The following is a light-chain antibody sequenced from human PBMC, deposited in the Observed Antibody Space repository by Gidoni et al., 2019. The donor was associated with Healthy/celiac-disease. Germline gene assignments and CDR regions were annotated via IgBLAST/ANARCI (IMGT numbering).Light chain of an antibody. J-gene: IGKJ2*04. Sequence: PGTLSLSPGERATLSCRASQSVSSSYLAWYQQKPGQAPRLLIYGASSRATGIPDRFSGSGSGTDFTLTISRLEPEDFAVYYCQQYGSSPLCSFGQXTKLEIK. V-gene: IGKV3-20*01. CDR3: QQYGSSPLCS. CDR2: GAS. CDR1: QSVSSSY.